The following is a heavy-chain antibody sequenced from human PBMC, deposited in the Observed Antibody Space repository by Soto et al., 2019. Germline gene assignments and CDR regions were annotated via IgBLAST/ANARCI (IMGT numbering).Heavy chain of an antibody. CDR3: ARIMGGSGSDYALDH. Sequence: QVTLKESGPVLVNPTETLTLTCTVSGFSLNNIRLGMSWIRQPPGKALEWLAQIFSNDEKSYSTSLKSRLTSSTDTSKSQEVLTMTNMDPVDTATYYCARIMGGSGSDYALDHWGQGTLVTVSS. J-gene: IGHJ4*02. V-gene: IGHV2-26*01. CDR1: GFSLNNIRLG. D-gene: IGHD1-26*01. CDR2: IFSNDEK.